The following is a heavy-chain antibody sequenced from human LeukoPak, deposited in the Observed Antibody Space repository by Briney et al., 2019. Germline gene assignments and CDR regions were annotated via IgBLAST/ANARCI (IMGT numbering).Heavy chain of an antibody. CDR2: ISSSSSYI. CDR1: GFTFSSYS. D-gene: IGHD6-13*01. Sequence: PGGSLRLSCAASGFTFSSYSMNWVRQAPGKGREGGSSISSSSSYIYYVDSVKGLFTISRDNAKNSLYLQMNSLRAEDTAAYYCAREGGKADPPFENYYYYGMDVWGQGTTVTVSS. CDR3: AREGGKADPPFENYYYYGMDV. V-gene: IGHV3-21*01. J-gene: IGHJ6*02.